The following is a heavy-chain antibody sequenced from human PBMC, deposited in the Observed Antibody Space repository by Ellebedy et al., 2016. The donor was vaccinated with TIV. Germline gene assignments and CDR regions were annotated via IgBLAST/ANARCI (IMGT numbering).Heavy chain of an antibody. CDR2: ISYDGSNK. CDR3: ARPGDYGSGSYRVVEPYYFDY. Sequence: GESLKISXAASGFTFSSYAMHWVRQAPGKGLEWVAVISYDGSNKYYADSVKGRFTISRDNSKNTLYLQMNSLRAEDTAVYYCARPGDYGSGSYRVVEPYYFDYWGQGTLVTVSS. J-gene: IGHJ4*02. D-gene: IGHD3-10*01. CDR1: GFTFSSYA. V-gene: IGHV3-30-3*01.